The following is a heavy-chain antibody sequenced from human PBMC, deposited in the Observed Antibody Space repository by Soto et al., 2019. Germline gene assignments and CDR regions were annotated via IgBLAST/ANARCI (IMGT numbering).Heavy chain of an antibody. D-gene: IGHD1-26*01. CDR2: ISTGSSTI. CDR1: GFTLSDYE. V-gene: IGHV3-48*03. CDR3: ARVRAGAANGYYGMDV. Sequence: GGSLRLSCRAPGFTLSDYEMHWVRQAPGKGLEWVSYISTGSSTIYYADSVKGRFTISRDNANNSLFLEMNSLRPEDTAVYYCARVRAGAANGYYGMDVWGQGTTVTVSS. J-gene: IGHJ6*02.